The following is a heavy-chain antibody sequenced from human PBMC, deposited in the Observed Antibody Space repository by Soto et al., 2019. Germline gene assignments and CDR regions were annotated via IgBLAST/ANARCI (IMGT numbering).Heavy chain of an antibody. CDR3: ARRIAARPLPSYYFDY. CDR1: GFSLSTSGVG. V-gene: IGHV2-5*02. J-gene: IGHJ4*02. CDR2: IYWDDDK. D-gene: IGHD6-6*01. Sequence: QITLKESGPTLVKPTQTLTLTCTFSGFSLSTSGVGVGWIRQPPGKALEWLALIYWDDDKRYSPSLKSRLTITKDTSKNQVVLTMTNMGPVDTATYYCARRIAARPLPSYYFDYWGQGTLVTVSS.